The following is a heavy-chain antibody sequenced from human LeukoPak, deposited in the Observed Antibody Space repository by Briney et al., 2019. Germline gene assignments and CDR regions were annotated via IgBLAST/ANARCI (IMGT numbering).Heavy chain of an antibody. CDR2: ISYDVITK. CDR1: GFTFSSYA. J-gene: IGHJ4*02. V-gene: IGHV3-30-3*01. CDR3: AREDYGASGSSLGHLDY. Sequence: PGGSLRLSCAASGFTFSSYAMSWVRQAPGKGLGWVAVISYDVITKYYADSVKGRFTLSRDNSKNILFLQMDSLGAEDTAVYFCAREDYGASGSSLGHLDYWGQGTLVTVSS. D-gene: IGHD4/OR15-4a*01.